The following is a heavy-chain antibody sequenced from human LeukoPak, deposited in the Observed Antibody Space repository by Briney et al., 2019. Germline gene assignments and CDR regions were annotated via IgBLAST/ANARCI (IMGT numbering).Heavy chain of an antibody. CDR2: IHYSGTT. D-gene: IGHD2-15*01. Sequence: SETLSLTCTVSGGSISSSGYYWGWIRQPPGKGLEWIGGIHYSGTTFYNPSLKSRVTISVDTPKNQFSLKVNSVTAADTAVYYCARPSRTGHYSNWGQGSLVTVSS. V-gene: IGHV4-39*01. J-gene: IGHJ4*02. CDR3: ARPSRTGHYSN. CDR1: GGSISSSGYY.